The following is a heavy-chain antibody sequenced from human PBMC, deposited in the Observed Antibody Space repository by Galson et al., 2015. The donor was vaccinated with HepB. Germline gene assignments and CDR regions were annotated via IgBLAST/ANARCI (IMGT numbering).Heavy chain of an antibody. Sequence: SLRLSCAASGFTFTTYDMNWVRQAPGKGLEWVSYISSSSSTKYYADSVKGRFTISRDNAKNSLYLQMNSLRDEDTAVYYCARDGTDYGDYVYGMDVWGQGTTVTVSS. J-gene: IGHJ6*02. CDR1: GFTFTTYD. CDR3: ARDGTDYGDYVYGMDV. CDR2: ISSSSSTK. V-gene: IGHV3-48*02. D-gene: IGHD4-17*01.